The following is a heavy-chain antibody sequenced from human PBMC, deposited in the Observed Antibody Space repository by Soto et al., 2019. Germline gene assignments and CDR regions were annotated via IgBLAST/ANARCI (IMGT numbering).Heavy chain of an antibody. D-gene: IGHD2-15*01. J-gene: IGHJ4*02. CDR1: GGSISSGGYS. Sequence: QLQLQESGSGLVKPSQTLSLTCAVSGGSISSGGYSWSWIRQPPGKGLEWIGYIYHSGSTYYNPFLKSRVTISVDRSKNQFSLKLSSVTAADTAVYYCASGYCSGGSCYPGAFDYWGQGTLVTVSS. V-gene: IGHV4-30-2*01. CDR3: ASGYCSGGSCYPGAFDY. CDR2: IYHSGST.